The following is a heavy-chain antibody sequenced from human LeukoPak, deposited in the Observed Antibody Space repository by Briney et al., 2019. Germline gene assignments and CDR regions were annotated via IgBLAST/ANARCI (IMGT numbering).Heavy chain of an antibody. D-gene: IGHD5-18*01. CDR3: ARAGGSYGDWYFDL. V-gene: IGHV3-21*01. Sequence: PGGSLRLSSAASGFTFSSYSMNWVRQAPGKGLEWVSSISSSSSYIYYADSVKGRFTISRDNAKNSLYLQMNSLRAEDTAVYYCARAGGSYGDWYFDLWGRGTLVTVSS. CDR2: ISSSSSYI. J-gene: IGHJ2*01. CDR1: GFTFSSYS.